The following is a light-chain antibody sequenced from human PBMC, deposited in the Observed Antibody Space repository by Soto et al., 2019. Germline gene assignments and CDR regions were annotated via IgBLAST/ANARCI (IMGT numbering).Light chain of an antibody. CDR1: QNIRNH. CDR3: QQYDAWPLT. V-gene: IGKV3-15*01. Sequence: DKMMSQSPVTLSVYLGERVTLSCLASQNIRNHMSWFLQKPGQTPRLLIYDAIIRAPDVPARFSGSWSGTEFTLTINSLQSEDFAVYYCQQYDAWPLTFGEGTKVDIK. J-gene: IGKJ4*01. CDR2: DAI.